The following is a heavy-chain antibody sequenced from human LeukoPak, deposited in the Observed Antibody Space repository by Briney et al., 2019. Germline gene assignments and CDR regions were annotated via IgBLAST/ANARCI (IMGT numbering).Heavy chain of an antibody. Sequence: ASVKVSCKASGGTFSSYAISWVRQAPGQGLEWMGGIIPIFGTANYAQKFQGRVTITADESTSTAYMELSSLRSEDTAVYYCASALYNWNPINWFDPWGQGTLVTVSS. CDR1: GGTFSSYA. D-gene: IGHD1-20*01. CDR3: ASALYNWNPINWFDP. V-gene: IGHV1-69*13. CDR2: IIPIFGTA. J-gene: IGHJ5*02.